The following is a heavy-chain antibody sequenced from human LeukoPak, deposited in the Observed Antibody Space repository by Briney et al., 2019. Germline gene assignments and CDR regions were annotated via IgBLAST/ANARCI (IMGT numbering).Heavy chain of an antibody. D-gene: IGHD4-17*01. CDR1: GYTLTELS. CDR3: ATPYGDYVLGWYFDL. V-gene: IGHV1-24*01. CDR2: FDPEDGET. J-gene: IGHJ2*01. Sequence: ASVKVSCKVSGYTLTELSMHWVRQAPGKGLEWMGGFDPEDGETIYAQKFQGRVTMTEDTPTDTAYMELSSLRSEDTAVYYCATPYGDYVLGWYFDLWGRGTLVTVSS.